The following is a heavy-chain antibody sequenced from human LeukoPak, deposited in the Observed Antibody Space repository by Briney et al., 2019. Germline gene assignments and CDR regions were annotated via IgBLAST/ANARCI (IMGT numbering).Heavy chain of an antibody. J-gene: IGHJ4*02. D-gene: IGHD5-24*01. CDR2: ISSSSSYI. CDR1: GFTFSSYS. CDR3: ARDAPQGRDGYKRLDY. V-gene: IGHV3-21*01. Sequence: PGGSLRLSCAASGFTFSSYSMNWGRQAPGKGLEWVSSISSSSSYIYYADSVKGRFTISRDNAKNSLYLQMNSLRAEDTAVYYCARDAPQGRDGYKRLDYWGQGTLVTVSS.